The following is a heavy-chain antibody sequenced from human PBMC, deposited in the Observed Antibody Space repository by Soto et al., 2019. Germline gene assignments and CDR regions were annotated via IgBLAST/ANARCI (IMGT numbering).Heavy chain of an antibody. Sequence: ASVKVSCKAYGYTFTSYGISWVRQAPGQGLEWMGWISAYNGNTNYAQKLQGRVTMTPDTSTNTAYMELRNLRSDDTAVYYCARVIAAAADFDYWGQGTLVTVSS. D-gene: IGHD6-13*01. CDR3: ARVIAAAADFDY. CDR1: GYTFTSYG. CDR2: ISAYNGNT. J-gene: IGHJ4*02. V-gene: IGHV1-18*01.